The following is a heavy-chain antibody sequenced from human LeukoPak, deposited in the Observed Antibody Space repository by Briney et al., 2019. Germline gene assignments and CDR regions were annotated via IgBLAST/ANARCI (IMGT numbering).Heavy chain of an antibody. CDR3: AKAPGPIGSLLIAVAVYYYYYYMDV. CDR2: ISGSGGST. D-gene: IGHD6-19*01. Sequence: GGSLRLSCAASGFTFSSYAMSWVRQAPGKGLEWVSAISGSGGSTYYADSVKGRFTISRDNSKNTLYLQMNSLRAEDTAVYYCAKAPGPIGSLLIAVAVYYYYYYMDVWGKGTTVTISS. V-gene: IGHV3-23*01. CDR1: GFTFSSYA. J-gene: IGHJ6*03.